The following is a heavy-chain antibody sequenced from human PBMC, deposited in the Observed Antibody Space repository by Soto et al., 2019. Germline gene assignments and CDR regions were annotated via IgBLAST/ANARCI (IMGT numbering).Heavy chain of an antibody. CDR1: RYTFTGYY. CDR2: INPNSGGT. CDR3: ARDSVYDLVATGIYY. D-gene: IGHD2-21*02. J-gene: IGHJ4*02. Sequence: ASVKVSCKASRYTFTGYYMHLVRQAPGQGLEWMGWINPNSGGTNYAQKFQGWVTMTRDTSISTAYMELSRLRSDDTVLYFCARDSVYDLVATGIYYWGQGAVVTVSS. V-gene: IGHV1-2*04.